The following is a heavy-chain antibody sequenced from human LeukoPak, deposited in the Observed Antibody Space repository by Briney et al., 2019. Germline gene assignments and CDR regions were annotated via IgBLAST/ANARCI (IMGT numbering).Heavy chain of an antibody. CDR3: GSGSGSSGDAFDI. J-gene: IGHJ3*02. CDR1: GYTFTRYY. D-gene: IGHD1-26*01. Sequence: ASVKVSCKASGYTFTRYYMHWVRQAPGQGLEWMGIINPSGGSTGYAQKFQGRVTMTRDTSTSTVYMELSSLRSEDTAVYYCGSGSGSSGDAFDIWGQGTMVTVSS. CDR2: INPSGGST. V-gene: IGHV1-46*01.